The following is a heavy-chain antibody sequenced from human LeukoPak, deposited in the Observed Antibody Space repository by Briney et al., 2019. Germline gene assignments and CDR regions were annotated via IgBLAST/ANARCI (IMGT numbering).Heavy chain of an antibody. CDR1: GFTFSSYN. CDR2: ISSSSSYI. J-gene: IGHJ4*02. CDR3: ARGSIAARQKLYYFDY. V-gene: IGHV3-21*01. Sequence: GGSLRLSCAASGFTFSSYNMNWVRQAPGKGLEWVSSISSSSSYIYYADSVKGRFTISRDNAKNSLYLQMNSLRAEDTAVYYCARGSIAARQKLYYFDYWGQGTLVTVSS. D-gene: IGHD6-6*01.